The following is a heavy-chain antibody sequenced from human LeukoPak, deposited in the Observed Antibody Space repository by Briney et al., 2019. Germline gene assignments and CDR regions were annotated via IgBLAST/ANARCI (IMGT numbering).Heavy chain of an antibody. V-gene: IGHV3-48*03. J-gene: IGHJ4*02. Sequence: GGSLRLSCAASGFTFSSYEMNWVRQAPGKGLEWVSYINKNGDTIYYEDSVKGRFTISRANAKNSLYLQLYSLRVEDTAVYYCARGDSGWAFDYWGQGTPVTVSS. CDR2: INKNGDTI. CDR3: ARGDSGWAFDY. D-gene: IGHD6-19*01. CDR1: GFTFSSYE.